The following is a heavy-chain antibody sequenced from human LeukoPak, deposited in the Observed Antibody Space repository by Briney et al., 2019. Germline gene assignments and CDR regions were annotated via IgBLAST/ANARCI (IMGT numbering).Heavy chain of an antibody. Sequence: ASVKVSCKASGGTFSSYAISWVRQASGQGLEWMGRIIPIIGTANYAQKFQGRVTITTDESTSTAYMELSSLRSEDTAVYYCARDLYCGGDCYAGFDYWGQGTLVTVSS. CDR1: GGTFSSYA. V-gene: IGHV1-69*05. CDR2: IIPIIGTA. D-gene: IGHD2-21*02. J-gene: IGHJ4*02. CDR3: ARDLYCGGDCYAGFDY.